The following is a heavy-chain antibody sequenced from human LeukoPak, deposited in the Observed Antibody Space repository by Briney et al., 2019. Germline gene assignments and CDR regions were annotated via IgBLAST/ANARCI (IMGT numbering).Heavy chain of an antibody. D-gene: IGHD3-10*01. CDR1: GYTFTSYD. Sequence: ASVKVSCKASGYTFTSYDINWVRQSTGQGLEWMGWMNPKSGNTGYAQKFQGRVTMTRNTPISTAYMELSSLRSEDTAVYYCARGQEWWTPEMYYYGSGSYYTENDYWGQGTLVTVSS. V-gene: IGHV1-8*01. J-gene: IGHJ4*02. CDR3: ARGQEWWTPEMYYYGSGSYYTENDY. CDR2: MNPKSGNT.